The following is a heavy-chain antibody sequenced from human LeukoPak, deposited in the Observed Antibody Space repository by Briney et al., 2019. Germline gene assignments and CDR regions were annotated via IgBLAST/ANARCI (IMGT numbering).Heavy chain of an antibody. CDR1: GGTFTSYA. D-gene: IGHD6-19*01. CDR2: INPNSGGT. CDR3: ARGKAAVASFDY. J-gene: IGHJ4*02. Sequence: ASVKVSCKASGGTFTSYAISWVRQSPGQGLEWMGWINPNSGGTNYAQKFQGWVTMTRDTSISTAYMELSRLRSDDTAVYYCARGKAAVASFDYWGQGTLVTVSS. V-gene: IGHV1-2*04.